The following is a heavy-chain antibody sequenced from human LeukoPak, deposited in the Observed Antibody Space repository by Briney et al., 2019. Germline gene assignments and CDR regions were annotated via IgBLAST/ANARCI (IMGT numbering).Heavy chain of an antibody. Sequence: GGSLRLSCAASGFGFGAYAMIWVRQAPGKGLEWVSLIHNDAATTYYADSVRGRFTVSRDNSKNTLYLEMNSLRAEDTAVYYCVKGKGGTSFNYCFDYWGQGTPVSVSS. CDR3: VKGKGGTSFNYCFDY. D-gene: IGHD2/OR15-2a*01. CDR2: IHNDAATT. V-gene: IGHV3-23*03. J-gene: IGHJ4*02. CDR1: GFGFGAYA.